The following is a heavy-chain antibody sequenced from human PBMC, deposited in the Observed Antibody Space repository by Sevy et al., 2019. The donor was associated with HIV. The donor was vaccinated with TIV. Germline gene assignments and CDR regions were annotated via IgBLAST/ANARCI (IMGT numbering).Heavy chain of an antibody. Sequence: GGSLRLSCAGSGFTFSFYAMHWVRQAPGKGLEWVAVISYDGRNNKYNADSVKGRFTISRDNSKNTVYLQMNSLRAEDTAIYYCARDRGEILSSAFDYWGQGTLVTVSS. CDR3: ARDRGEILSSAFDY. CDR1: GFTFSFYA. CDR2: ISYDGRNNK. V-gene: IGHV3-30*04. D-gene: IGHD3-16*01. J-gene: IGHJ4*02.